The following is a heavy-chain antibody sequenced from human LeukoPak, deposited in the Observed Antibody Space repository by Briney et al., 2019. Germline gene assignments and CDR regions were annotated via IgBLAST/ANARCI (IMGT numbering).Heavy chain of an antibody. D-gene: IGHD3/OR15-3a*01. CDR2: IYYSGNT. J-gene: IGHJ4*02. CDR1: GVSISSSNSY. CDR3: ARQTGSGLFILP. V-gene: IGHV4-39*01. Sequence: TSETLSLTCTVSGVSISSSNSYWGWIRQPPGKGLEWIGSIYYSGNTYYNASLKSQVSISIDTSKNRFSLKLTSVTAADTAVYYCARQTGSGLFILPGGQGTLVTVSS.